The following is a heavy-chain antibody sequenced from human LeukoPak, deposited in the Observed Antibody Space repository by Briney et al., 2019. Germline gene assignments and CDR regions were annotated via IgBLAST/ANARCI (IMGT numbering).Heavy chain of an antibody. J-gene: IGHJ4*02. CDR1: GFTFSSYW. CDR2: INSAGSVT. V-gene: IGHV3-74*01. D-gene: IGHD5-24*01. CDR3: LRGADGYGVFDY. Sequence: GGSLRLSCAASGFTFSSYWMHWVRQAPGKGLVWVSRINSAGSVTNYADSVRGRFTVSRDNAKNTLYLQLNSLTIEDTAVYYCLRGADGYGVFDYWGQGSLVTVSS.